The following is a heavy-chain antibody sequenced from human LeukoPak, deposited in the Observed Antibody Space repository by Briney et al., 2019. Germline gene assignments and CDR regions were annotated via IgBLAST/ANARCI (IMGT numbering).Heavy chain of an antibody. Sequence: PGGSLRLPCAASGFTFSSYWMHWVRQAPGKGLVWVSRIKSDGGSTSYADSVKGRFTISRDNAKNTLYLQMNSLRAEDTAVYYCARAYGMRLWGQGTLVTVSS. D-gene: IGHD2-8*01. V-gene: IGHV3-74*01. CDR1: GFTFSSYW. CDR2: IKSDGGST. CDR3: ARAYGMRL. J-gene: IGHJ4*02.